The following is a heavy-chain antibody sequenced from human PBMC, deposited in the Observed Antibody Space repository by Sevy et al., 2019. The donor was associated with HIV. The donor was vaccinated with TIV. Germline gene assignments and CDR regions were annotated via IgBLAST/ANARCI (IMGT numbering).Heavy chain of an antibody. CDR1: GFTFSSYW. CDR3: VRAGAFGTYDS. CDR2: IKGDGSEK. J-gene: IGHJ4*02. V-gene: IGHV3-7*01. D-gene: IGHD3-10*01. Sequence: GGSLRLSCAASGFTFSSYWMSWVRQAPGKGLEYVASIKGDGSEKYYMDSVKGRFTISRDNAENSVYLQMNSLRAEDTAVYHCVRAGAFGTYDSWGQGTLVTVS.